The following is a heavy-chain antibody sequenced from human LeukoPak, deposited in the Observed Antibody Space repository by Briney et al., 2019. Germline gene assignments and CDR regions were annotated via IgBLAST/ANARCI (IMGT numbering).Heavy chain of an antibody. D-gene: IGHD3-10*01. CDR3: ARQYEF. CDR1: GASIISGNYF. CDR2: WHHSGIT. V-gene: IGHV4-39*01. J-gene: IGHJ4*02. Sequence: PSETLSLTCTVSGASIISGNYFRGWVRQPPGKRLEWIGSWHHSGITDYNPSLKSRVTIVADTSKNQFSLKLASVAAADSAVYFCARQYEFWGQGTLVTVSS.